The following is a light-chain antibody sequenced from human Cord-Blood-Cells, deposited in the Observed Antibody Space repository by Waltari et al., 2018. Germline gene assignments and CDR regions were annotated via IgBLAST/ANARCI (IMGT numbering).Light chain of an antibody. CDR2: GAS. CDR1: QSVSSN. Sequence: EIVMTQPPATLSVSPGERATLSCRASQSVSSNLAWYQHKPGQAPRLLIYGASTRATGIPARFSGSGSGTEFTLTISSLQSEDFAVYSCQQYNNWPPFTFGRGTKVEIK. CDR3: QQYNNWPPFT. J-gene: IGKJ4*01. V-gene: IGKV3-15*01.